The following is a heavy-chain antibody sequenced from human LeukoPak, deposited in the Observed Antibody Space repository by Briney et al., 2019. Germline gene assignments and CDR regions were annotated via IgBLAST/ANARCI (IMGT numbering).Heavy chain of an antibody. V-gene: IGHV4-59*08. J-gene: IGHJ4*02. Sequence: PSETLSLTCTASGGSISSYYWSWIRQPPGKGLEWIGNIHDSGSTNYKTSLKSRVTISIDTSKNQFSLKLNSVTAADTAVYYCARVAPYYDLDHWGQGTLVTVSS. D-gene: IGHD3-22*01. CDR1: GGSISSYY. CDR3: ARVAPYYDLDH. CDR2: IHDSGST.